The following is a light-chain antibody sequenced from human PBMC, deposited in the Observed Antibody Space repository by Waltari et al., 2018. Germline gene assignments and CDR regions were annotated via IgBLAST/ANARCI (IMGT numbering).Light chain of an antibody. CDR1: SSNIGAGYD. J-gene: IGLJ1*01. Sequence: QSVLTQPPSVSGAPGQRVTISCTATSSNIGAGYDVHWYQQLPGRAPTLLIHGNDKRPSGVPDRFSGSKSGTSGSLAIAGLQADDETDYYCQSYDSSLSGHVFGTGTKVTVL. CDR3: QSYDSSLSGHV. CDR2: GND. V-gene: IGLV1-40*01.